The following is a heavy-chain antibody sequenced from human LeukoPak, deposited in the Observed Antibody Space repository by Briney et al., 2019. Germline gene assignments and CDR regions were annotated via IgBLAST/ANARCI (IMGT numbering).Heavy chain of an antibody. CDR3: ARDTGGGYFDY. Sequence: ASVKVSCKASGGTFISYAISWVRQAPGQGLEWMGGIIPIFGTANYAQKFQGRVTITADKSTSTAYMELSSLRSEDTAVYYCARDTGGGYFDYWGQGTLVTVSS. D-gene: IGHD1-26*01. CDR2: IIPIFGTA. V-gene: IGHV1-69*06. J-gene: IGHJ4*02. CDR1: GGTFISYA.